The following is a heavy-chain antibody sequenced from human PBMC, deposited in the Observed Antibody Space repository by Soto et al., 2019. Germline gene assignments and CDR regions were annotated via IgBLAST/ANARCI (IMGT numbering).Heavy chain of an antibody. CDR1: GGSFSGYY. D-gene: IGHD2-21*02. J-gene: IGHJ4*02. CDR2: INHSGST. V-gene: IGHV4-34*01. Sequence: SETLSLTCAVYGGSFSGYYWSRIRKPPGKGLEWIGEINHSGSTNYNPSLKSRVTISVDTSKNQFSLKLSSVTAADTAVYYCARGEAYCGGDCYSLPNWGQGTLVTVSS. CDR3: ARGEAYCGGDCYSLPN.